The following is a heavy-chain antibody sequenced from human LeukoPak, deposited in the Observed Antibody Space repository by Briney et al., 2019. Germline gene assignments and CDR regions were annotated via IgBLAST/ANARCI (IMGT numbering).Heavy chain of an antibody. V-gene: IGHV3-74*01. CDR1: GFTFSSYW. J-gene: IGHJ4*02. D-gene: IGHD1-20*01. Sequence: TGGSLRLSCAASGFTFSSYWMHWVRQTPGKGLVWVSRINSDGSSTSYADSVKGRFTISRDNAKNTLYLQMNSLRAEDTALYYCARDGANWNEFDYWGQGTLVTVSS. CDR3: ARDGANWNEFDY. CDR2: INSDGSST.